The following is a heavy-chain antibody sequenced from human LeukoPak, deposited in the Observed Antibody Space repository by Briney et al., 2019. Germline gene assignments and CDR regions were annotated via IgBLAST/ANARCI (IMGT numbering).Heavy chain of an antibody. J-gene: IGHJ4*02. V-gene: IGHV3-23*01. Sequence: PGASLRLSCAASGFTLSSYAMSWVRQAPGKGLEWVSAISGSGGSTYYADSVKGRFTISRDNSKNTLYLQMNSLRAEDTAVYYCAKGMGYQLRNFDYWGQGTLVTVSS. D-gene: IGHD2-2*01. CDR2: ISGSGGST. CDR1: GFTLSSYA. CDR3: AKGMGYQLRNFDY.